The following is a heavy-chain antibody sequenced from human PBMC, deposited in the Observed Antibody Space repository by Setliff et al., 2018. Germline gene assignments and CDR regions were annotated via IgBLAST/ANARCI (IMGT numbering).Heavy chain of an antibody. D-gene: IGHD1-1*01. CDR2: IHYRGTT. V-gene: IGHV4-39*01. CDR3: ARTGTYRYFDY. CDR1: GASINSGSNY. J-gene: IGHJ4*02. Sequence: SETLSLTCTVSGASINSGSNYWGWIRQPPGKGLAWIGRIHYRGTTYSNASLASRLTISVDTAKNQFSLKLTSVTAADTAVYYCARTGTYRYFDYWGQGILVTVSS.